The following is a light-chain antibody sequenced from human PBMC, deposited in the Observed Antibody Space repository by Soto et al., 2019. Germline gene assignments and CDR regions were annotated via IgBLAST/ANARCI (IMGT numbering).Light chain of an antibody. J-gene: IGKJ2*01. CDR2: DAF. CDR3: QQFNNYPYT. V-gene: IGKV1-5*01. CDR1: QNINNW. Sequence: DIQMTQSPSTLSASVGDRVTITCRASQNINNWLAWYQLKPGKPPKRLIYDAFHLESGIPSRFSGSRSGTEFTLTISSLQPDDVATYYCQQFNNYPYTFGQGTKLEIK.